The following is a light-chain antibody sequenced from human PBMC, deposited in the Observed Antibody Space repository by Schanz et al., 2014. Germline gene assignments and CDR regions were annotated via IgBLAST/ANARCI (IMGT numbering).Light chain of an antibody. Sequence: DIQMTQSPSSMSASVGDRVTITCRASQGISDWVAWYQQKPRKAPKVLIYRASRLQSGVPSRLCHIGSGTDFTLTISNLQPEDFATYYYQQADSFPLTFGGGTKVELK. J-gene: IGKJ4*01. CDR2: RAS. V-gene: IGKV1-12*01. CDR3: QQADSFPLT. CDR1: QGISDW.